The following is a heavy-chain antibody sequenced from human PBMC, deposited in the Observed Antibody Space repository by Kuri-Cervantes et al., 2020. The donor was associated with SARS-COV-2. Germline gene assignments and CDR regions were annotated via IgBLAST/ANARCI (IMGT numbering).Heavy chain of an antibody. CDR3: ARDVYDYVWGSYRYTSPFDY. Sequence: GGSLRLSCAASGFTFSSYAMNWVRQAPGKGLEWVSSISNSSSYIYYADSVKGRFTISRDNAKNSLYLQMNSLRAEDTAVYYCARDVYDYVWGSYRYTSPFDYWGQGTLVTVSS. CDR2: ISNSSSYI. V-gene: IGHV3-21*01. J-gene: IGHJ4*02. D-gene: IGHD3-16*02. CDR1: GFTFSSYA.